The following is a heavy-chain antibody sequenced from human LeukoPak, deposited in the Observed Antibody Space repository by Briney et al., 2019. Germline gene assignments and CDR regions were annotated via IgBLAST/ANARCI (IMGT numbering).Heavy chain of an antibody. J-gene: IGHJ6*02. CDR3: ARVLARGRGALKERLLYNNVYYDMDV. D-gene: IGHD1-26*01. Sequence: RASVKVSCKASGYTFNMYDINWVRQTTGQGLEWMGWVSPTSGNTHYAQNFQGRVTMTWTSSITTAYMELSSLRSEDTAVFYCARVLARGRGALKERLLYNNVYYDMDVWGQGTTVTVSS. V-gene: IGHV1-8*01. CDR1: GYTFNMYD. CDR2: VSPTSGNT.